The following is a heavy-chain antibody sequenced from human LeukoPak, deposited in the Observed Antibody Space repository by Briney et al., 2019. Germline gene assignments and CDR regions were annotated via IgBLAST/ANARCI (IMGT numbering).Heavy chain of an antibody. J-gene: IGHJ4*02. CDR3: ACYDFWSGYRYY. Sequence: PGGSLRLSCAASGFAVSSNYMSWVRQAPGKGLEWVSVIYSGGSTYYADSVKGRFTISRDNSKNTLYLQMNSLRAEDTAVYYCACYDFWSGYRYYWGQGTLVTVSS. D-gene: IGHD3-3*01. V-gene: IGHV3-66*02. CDR2: IYSGGST. CDR1: GFAVSSNY.